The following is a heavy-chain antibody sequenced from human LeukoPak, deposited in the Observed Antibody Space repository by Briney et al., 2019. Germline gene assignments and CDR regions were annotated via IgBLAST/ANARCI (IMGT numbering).Heavy chain of an antibody. CDR1: GLTFRIYS. CDR2: ISSSGGYI. J-gene: IGHJ6*02. CDR3: AGDFLRVGYYGSERQPLDV. D-gene: IGHD3-10*01. Sequence: RGSLRLSRAGSGLTFRIYSMHWVRQAPGKGRQWVSSISSSGGYIYYGDSLKGRFTISRDKAKNSLSLQLNSLRAEDTAVYYCAGDFLRVGYYGSERQPLDVWGQGTTVTVSS. V-gene: IGHV3-21*01.